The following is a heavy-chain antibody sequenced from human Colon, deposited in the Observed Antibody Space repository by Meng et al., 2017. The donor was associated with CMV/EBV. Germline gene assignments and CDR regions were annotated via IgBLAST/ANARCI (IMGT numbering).Heavy chain of an antibody. Sequence: YTFTGFYIHWVRQAPVQGLEWMGWINPSNGDTNYAQRFQGRVTMTRDMSISTAYMELSRLRSDDTAIYHCARAEGRVGATRHNWFDPWGQGTLVTVSS. CDR2: INPSNGDT. J-gene: IGHJ5*02. CDR3: ARAEGRVGATRHNWFDP. CDR1: YTFTGFY. D-gene: IGHD1-26*01. V-gene: IGHV1-2*02.